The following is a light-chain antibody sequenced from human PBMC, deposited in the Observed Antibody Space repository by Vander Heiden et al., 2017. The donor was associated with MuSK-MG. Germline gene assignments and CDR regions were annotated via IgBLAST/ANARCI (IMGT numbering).Light chain of an antibody. Sequence: DIQMTQSPSSLSASVGDRVTITCRASQSISSYLNWYQQKPGKAPKLLIYAASSLQSPVPSRFSGSGSGTDFTLTIRRLQPEDFATYYCQQSYSTPNTFGQGTRLEIK. V-gene: IGKV1-39*01. CDR3: QQSYSTPNT. CDR2: AAS. J-gene: IGKJ5*01. CDR1: QSISSY.